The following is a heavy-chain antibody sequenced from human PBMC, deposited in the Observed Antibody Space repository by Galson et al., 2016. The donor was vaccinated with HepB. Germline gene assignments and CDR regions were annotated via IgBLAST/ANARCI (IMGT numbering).Heavy chain of an antibody. Sequence: SLRLSCAGSGFTFSLAWMTWVRQAPGKGLEWVGRMKSKGSGWTTDYAAPVQGRFSIARDDSKNELYLQMNSLTTEDTAVYYCIHDWDYNYGMNVWGQGTTVTVSS. CDR3: IHDWDYNYGMNV. J-gene: IGHJ6*02. CDR1: GFTFSLAW. CDR2: MKSKGSGWTT. V-gene: IGHV3-15*01. D-gene: IGHD3-9*01.